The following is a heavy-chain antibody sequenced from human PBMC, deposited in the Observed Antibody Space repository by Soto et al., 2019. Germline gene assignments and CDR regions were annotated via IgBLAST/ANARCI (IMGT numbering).Heavy chain of an antibody. Sequence: SQTLSLRNIVSGGSVTYLHGRRILQIPGQGLEWIAYTSYTGNTNYNPSLQSRVTISLDTSKNDFSLNLSSVTAADTAVYFCAREWGLLPYYVMNVWGHGTAVTVSS. J-gene: IGHJ6*02. D-gene: IGHD7-27*01. V-gene: IGHV4-59*02. CDR2: TSYTGNT. CDR1: GGSVTYLH. CDR3: AREWGLLPYYVMNV.